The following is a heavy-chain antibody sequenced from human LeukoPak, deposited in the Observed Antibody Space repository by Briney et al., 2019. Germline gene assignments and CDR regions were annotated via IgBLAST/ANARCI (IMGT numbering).Heavy chain of an antibody. J-gene: IGHJ3*02. D-gene: IGHD2-21*02. CDR2: IRYDGSNK. CDR1: GFTFSSYG. V-gene: IGHV3-30*02. Sequence: PGGSLRLSCAASGFTFSSYGMHWVRQAPGKGLEWVAFIRYDGSNKYYADSVKGRFTISRDNSKNTLYLQMNSLRAEDTAVYYCAKVVVVVTAKDAFDIWGQGTMVTVSS. CDR3: AKVVVVVTAKDAFDI.